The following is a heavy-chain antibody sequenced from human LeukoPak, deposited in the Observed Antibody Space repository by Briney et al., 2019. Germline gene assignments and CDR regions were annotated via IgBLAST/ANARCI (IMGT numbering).Heavy chain of an antibody. V-gene: IGHV4-34*01. D-gene: IGHD5-18*01. CDR3: ARGGSGYSYGRLGSYYFDY. CDR2: INHSGST. J-gene: IGHJ4*02. Sequence: SETLSLTCAVYGGSFSGYYWSWIRRPPGKGLEWIGEINHSGSTNYNPSLKSRVTISVDTSKNQFSLKLSSVTAADTAVYYCARGGSGYSYGRLGSYYFDYWGQGTLVTVSS. CDR1: GGSFSGYY.